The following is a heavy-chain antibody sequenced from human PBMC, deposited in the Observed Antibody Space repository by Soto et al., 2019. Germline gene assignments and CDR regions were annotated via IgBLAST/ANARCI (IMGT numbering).Heavy chain of an antibody. CDR3: ATERDGVGATQWGSSNWFDP. CDR2: INPNSGGT. V-gene: IGHV1-2*04. Sequence: ASVKVSCKASGYTFTGYYMHWVRQAPGQGLEWMGWINPNSGGTNYAQKFQGWVTMTRDTSKNQFSLKLSSVTAADTAVYYCATERDGVGATQWGSSNWFDPWGQGTLVTVSS. D-gene: IGHD1-26*01. J-gene: IGHJ5*02. CDR1: GYTFTGYY.